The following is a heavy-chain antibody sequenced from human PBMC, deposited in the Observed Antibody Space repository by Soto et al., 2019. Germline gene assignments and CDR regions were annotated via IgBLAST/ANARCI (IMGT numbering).Heavy chain of an antibody. D-gene: IGHD1-26*01. CDR3: AKDGAWELLPAYGMDV. V-gene: IGHV3-30*18. J-gene: IGHJ6*01. CDR1: RFPFSTYA. CDR2: LSFDGITK. Sequence: GGSLRLSCAASRFPFSTYALTWVRQAPGKGLEWVAGLSFDGITKHYADSVKGRFTISRDNSKYTMYLQMNSLRPEDTSIYYCAKDGAWELLPAYGMDVWGPGTTVTVSS.